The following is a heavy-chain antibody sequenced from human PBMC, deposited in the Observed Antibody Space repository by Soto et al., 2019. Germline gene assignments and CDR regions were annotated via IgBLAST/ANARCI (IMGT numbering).Heavy chain of an antibody. CDR1: AYTFTSYG. CDR3: ASEGPNHRLS. D-gene: IGHD3-16*02. CDR2: ITASNGNT. V-gene: IGHV1-18*01. J-gene: IGHJ5*02. Sequence: QVQLVQSGAEVKKPGASVKVSCKASAYTFTSYGFSWVRQAPGQGLERMGWITASNGNTKYAQKPQGRVTMTTDASTSTANIGLRSLRSDDTAVDYCASEGPNHRLSWGEGTLVTVSS.